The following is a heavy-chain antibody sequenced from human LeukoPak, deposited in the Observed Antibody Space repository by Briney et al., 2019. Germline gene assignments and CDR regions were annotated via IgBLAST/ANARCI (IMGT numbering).Heavy chain of an antibody. CDR2: IFSGGRT. J-gene: IGHJ4*02. CDR1: GFSVSSNY. D-gene: IGHD3-16*01. CDR3: AGSVEGRGERYYFDY. Sequence: GGSLRLSCAASGFSVSSNYMSWVRQAPGKGLEWVSVIFSGGRTYYADSVKGRFTISRDNSKNTLYLQVNSLRAEDTAVYYCAGSVEGRGERYYFDYWGQGTLVTVSS. V-gene: IGHV3-53*01.